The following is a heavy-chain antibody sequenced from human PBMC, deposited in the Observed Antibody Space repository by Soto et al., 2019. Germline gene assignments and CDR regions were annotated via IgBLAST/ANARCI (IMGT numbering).Heavy chain of an antibody. CDR2: IWYDGSNK. Sequence: GGSLRLSCAASGFTFSSYGMHWVRQAPGKGLEWVAVIWYDGSNKYYADSVKGRFTISRDNSKNTLYLQMNSLRAEDTAVYYCARDTPYTVTTTAYYYYGMDVWGQGTTVTVSS. D-gene: IGHD4-17*01. CDR3: ARDTPYTVTTTAYYYYGMDV. J-gene: IGHJ6*02. V-gene: IGHV3-33*01. CDR1: GFTFSSYG.